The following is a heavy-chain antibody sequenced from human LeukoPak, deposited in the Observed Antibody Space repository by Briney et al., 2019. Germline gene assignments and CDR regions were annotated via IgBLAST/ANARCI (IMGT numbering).Heavy chain of an antibody. D-gene: IGHD3-16*02. CDR1: GGTFSSYA. Sequence: ASVKVSCKASGGTFSSYAISWVRQAPGQGLEWMGRIIPIFGIASYAQKFQGRVTITADKSTSTAYMELSSLRSEDTAVYYCAKPGRYDYVWGSYRYSDAFDIWGQGTMVTVSS. CDR2: IIPIFGIA. J-gene: IGHJ3*02. CDR3: AKPGRYDYVWGSYRYSDAFDI. V-gene: IGHV1-69*04.